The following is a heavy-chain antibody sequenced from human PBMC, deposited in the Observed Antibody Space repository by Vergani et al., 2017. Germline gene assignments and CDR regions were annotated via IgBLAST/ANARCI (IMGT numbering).Heavy chain of an antibody. CDR1: GLTLSSYG. CDR3: GKIQGTVVGTWWFDP. CDR2: TRPHEDGA. J-gene: IGHJ5*02. D-gene: IGHD1-7*01. Sequence: QVQLVESGGGVVQPGGSMRLSCSASGLTLSSYGVHWVRQAPGRGLESVTFTRPHEDGAFYSASVRGRFTVSRDNSKNTLYLEMNRLNVDDTAIYYCGKIQGTVVGTWWFDPWGQGTPVTVSS. V-gene: IGHV3-30*02.